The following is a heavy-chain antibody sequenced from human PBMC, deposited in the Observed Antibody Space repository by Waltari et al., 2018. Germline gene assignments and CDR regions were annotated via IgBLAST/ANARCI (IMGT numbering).Heavy chain of an antibody. V-gene: IGHV3-30*02. CDR1: GFPFSSYV. CDR3: LGLTVFVGGY. Sequence: QVQLVESGGGVVQPGGSLRLSCAAPGFPFSSYVMHWVRQAPGKGLGLVAFIQDDGRNEKYADSVKGRFTISRDNSKNTLYWQMNSLRAEDTAVYFCLGLTVFVGGYWGQGTLVSVCS. D-gene: IGHD3-3*01. CDR2: IQDDGRNE. J-gene: IGHJ4*02.